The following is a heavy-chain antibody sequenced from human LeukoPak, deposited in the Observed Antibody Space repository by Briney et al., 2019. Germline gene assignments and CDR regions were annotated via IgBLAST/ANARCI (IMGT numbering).Heavy chain of an antibody. CDR2: ISYDGSNK. D-gene: IGHD3-10*01. Sequence: GGSLRLSCAASGFTFSSYGMHWVRQAPGKGLEWVAVISYDGSNKYYADSVKGRFTISRDNSKNTLYLQMNSLRAEDTAVYYCAKSPVLPQYYFDYWGQGTLVTVSS. V-gene: IGHV3-30*18. CDR3: AKSPVLPQYYFDY. CDR1: GFTFSSYG. J-gene: IGHJ4*02.